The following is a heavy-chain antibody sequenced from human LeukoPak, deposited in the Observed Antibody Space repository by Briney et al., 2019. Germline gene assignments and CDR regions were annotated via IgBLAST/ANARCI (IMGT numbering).Heavy chain of an antibody. CDR1: GFTFSSYA. CDR2: ISGSGGST. Sequence: PGGSLTLSCAASGFTFSSYAMSWVRQAPGKGLEWVSAISGSGGSTYYADSVKGRFTISRDNSKNTLYLQMNSLRAEDTAVYYCAKDTYYDFWSGYYTGPGWGQGTLVTVSS. D-gene: IGHD3-3*01. CDR3: AKDTYYDFWSGYYTGPG. J-gene: IGHJ4*02. V-gene: IGHV3-23*01.